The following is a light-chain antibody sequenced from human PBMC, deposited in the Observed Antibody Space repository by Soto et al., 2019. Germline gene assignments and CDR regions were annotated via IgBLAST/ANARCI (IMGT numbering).Light chain of an antibody. CDR2: ANN. V-gene: IGLV1-40*01. J-gene: IGLJ2*01. CDR3: QSYGSSGVV. Sequence: QSVLTQPPSVSGAPGQRVTISCTGSMSNIGAGYDVHWYQQLPGTAPKLLISANNNRPSGVPDRFSGSKSGTSASLAITGLQADDEPDYYCQSYGSSGVVFGGGTKLTVL. CDR1: MSNIGAGYD.